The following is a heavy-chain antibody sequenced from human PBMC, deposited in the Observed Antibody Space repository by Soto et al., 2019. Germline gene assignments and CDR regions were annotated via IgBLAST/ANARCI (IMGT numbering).Heavy chain of an antibody. CDR2: IYHSGST. CDR3: PRDTVVFTPARATHTEMYYNT. J-gene: IGHJ5*02. CDR1: GGSISSGGYS. D-gene: IGHD3-10*01. V-gene: IGHV4-30-2*01. Sequence: SETLSLTCAVSGGSISSGGYSWSWIRQPPGKGLEWIGYIYHSGSTYYNPSLKSRVTISVDRSKNQFSLKLSSVTAADTAGYYTPRDTVVFTPARATHTEMYYNTWGLRTLGAVFS.